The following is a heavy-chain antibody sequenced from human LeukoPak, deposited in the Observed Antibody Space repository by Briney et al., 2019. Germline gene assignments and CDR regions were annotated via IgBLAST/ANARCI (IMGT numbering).Heavy chain of an antibody. D-gene: IGHD3-10*01. V-gene: IGHV4-61*09. CDR3: ARGHAFSGTYVDY. J-gene: IGHJ4*02. CDR2: IYTSGST. Sequence: SETLSLTCTVSGGSISSGSYYWSWIRQPAGKGLEWIGHIYTSGSTNYNPSLKSRVTISVDTSKNQFSLNLTSVTAADTAVYYCARGHAFSGTYVDYWGQGTLVTVSS. CDR1: GGSISSGSYY.